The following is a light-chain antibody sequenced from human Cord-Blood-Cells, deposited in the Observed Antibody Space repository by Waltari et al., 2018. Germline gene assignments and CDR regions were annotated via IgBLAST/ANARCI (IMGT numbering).Light chain of an antibody. Sequence: QSALTQPASVSGSPGQSITISCTGTSSDVGSYNLFPWYQQHPGKAPKLMIYEVSKRPSGVSNRFSGSKSGNTASLTISGLQAEDEADYYCCSYAGSSTHVVFGGGTKLTVL. CDR1: SSDVGSYNL. J-gene: IGLJ2*01. CDR2: EVS. V-gene: IGLV2-23*02. CDR3: CSYAGSSTHVV.